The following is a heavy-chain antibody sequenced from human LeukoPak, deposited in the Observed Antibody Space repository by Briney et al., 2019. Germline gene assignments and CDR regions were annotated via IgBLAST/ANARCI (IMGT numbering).Heavy chain of an antibody. CDR3: ARGRAVTGHYYYYGVDV. CDR1: GGSISSYY. CDR2: IYYSGST. D-gene: IGHD4-17*01. J-gene: IGHJ6*02. Sequence: SETLSLTCTVSGGSISSYYWSWIRQPPGKGLEWIGYIYYSGSTNYNPSLKSRVTISVDTSKNQFSLKLSSVTAADTAVYYCARGRAVTGHYYYYGVDVWGQGITVTVSS. V-gene: IGHV4-59*01.